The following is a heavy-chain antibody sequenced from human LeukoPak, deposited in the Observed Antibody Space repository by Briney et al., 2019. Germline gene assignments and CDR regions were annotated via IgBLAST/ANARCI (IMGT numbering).Heavy chain of an antibody. CDR3: ARRRTYYYDSSGYYPFDY. V-gene: IGHV4-34*01. CDR2: INHSGST. D-gene: IGHD3-22*01. Sequence: SETLSLTCAVYGGSFSGYYWSWIRQPPGKGLEWIGEINHSGSTNYNPSLKNRVTISVDTSKNQFSLKLSSVTAADTAVYYCARRRTYYYDSSGYYPFDYWGQGTLVTVSS. CDR1: GGSFSGYY. J-gene: IGHJ4*02.